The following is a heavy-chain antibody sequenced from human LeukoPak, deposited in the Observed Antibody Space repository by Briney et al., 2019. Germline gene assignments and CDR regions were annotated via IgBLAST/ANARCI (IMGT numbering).Heavy chain of an antibody. CDR2: INTNTGNP. J-gene: IGHJ3*02. CDR1: GYTFTSYA. D-gene: IGHD1-26*01. V-gene: IGHV7-4-1*02. CDR3: ATPRGSHYRDAFDI. Sequence: ASVKVSCKASGYTFTSYAMNWVRQAPGQGLEWMGWINTNTGNPTYAQGFTGRFVFSLDTSVSTAYLQISSLKTEDTAVYYCATPRGSHYRDAFDIWGQGTMVTVSS.